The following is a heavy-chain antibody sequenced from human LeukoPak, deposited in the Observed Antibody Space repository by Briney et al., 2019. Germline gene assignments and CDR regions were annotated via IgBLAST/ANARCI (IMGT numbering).Heavy chain of an antibody. CDR1: GGSISSYY. V-gene: IGHV4-4*07. J-gene: IGHJ5*02. CDR3: ARDGDYCGSGSYHWFDP. Sequence: SETLSLTCTVSGGSISSYYWSWIRQPAGKGLEWIGRIYTSGSTNYNPSLKSRVTMSVDTSKNQFSLKLSSVTAADTAVYYCARDGDYCGSGSYHWFDPWGQGTLVTVSS. D-gene: IGHD3-10*01. CDR2: IYTSGST.